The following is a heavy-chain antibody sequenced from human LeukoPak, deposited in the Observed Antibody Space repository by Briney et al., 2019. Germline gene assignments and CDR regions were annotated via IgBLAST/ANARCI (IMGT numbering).Heavy chain of an antibody. D-gene: IGHD2-15*01. Sequence: GGSLRLSCVASGFTFSNYRMSWVRQAPGKGLEWVANINQDGSERNYVDSVKGRFTISRDNAKDSLYLQMSSLRAEDTAVYYCARSGGIPDYWGQGALVTVSS. V-gene: IGHV3-7*03. CDR3: ARSGGIPDY. J-gene: IGHJ4*02. CDR1: GFTFSNYR. CDR2: INQDGSER.